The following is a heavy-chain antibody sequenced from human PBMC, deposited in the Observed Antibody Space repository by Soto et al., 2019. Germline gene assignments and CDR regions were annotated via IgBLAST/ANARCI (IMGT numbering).Heavy chain of an antibody. CDR3: ARDLSIYYYYYGMDV. Sequence: ASVKVSCKASGYTFTSYAMHWVRQAPGQRLEWMGWINAGNGNTKCSQKFQGRVTITRDTSASTAYMELSSLRSEDTAVFYCARDLSIYYYYYGMDVWGQGTTVTVSS. J-gene: IGHJ6*02. V-gene: IGHV1-3*01. CDR1: GYTFTSYA. CDR2: INAGNGNT. D-gene: IGHD3-16*02.